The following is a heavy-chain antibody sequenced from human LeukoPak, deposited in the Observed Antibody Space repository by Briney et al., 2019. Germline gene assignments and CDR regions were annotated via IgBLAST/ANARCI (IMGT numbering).Heavy chain of an antibody. J-gene: IGHJ5*02. CDR1: GFTFSGSA. V-gene: IGHV3-73*01. CDR3: ARDPLSQQLVPNWFDP. Sequence: GGSLRLSCAASGFTFSGSAIHWVRQASGKGLEWVGRIRSKANTYATAYAASVKGRFTISRDDSKNTAYLQMNSLRAEDTAVYYCARDPLSQQLVPNWFDPWGQGTLVTVSS. D-gene: IGHD6-13*01. CDR2: IRSKANTYAT.